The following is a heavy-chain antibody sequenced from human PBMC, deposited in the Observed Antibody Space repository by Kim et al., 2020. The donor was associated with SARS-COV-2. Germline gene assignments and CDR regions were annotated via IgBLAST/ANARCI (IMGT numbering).Heavy chain of an antibody. V-gene: IGHV3-30*02. J-gene: IGHJ4*02. Sequence: AESVKGRFTGSRDNTKNSLYLQMTSLRTDDTAVYYCATDPARGVVPAVIGDWGQGTLVTVSS. D-gene: IGHD2-2*01. CDR3: ATDPARGVVPAVIGD.